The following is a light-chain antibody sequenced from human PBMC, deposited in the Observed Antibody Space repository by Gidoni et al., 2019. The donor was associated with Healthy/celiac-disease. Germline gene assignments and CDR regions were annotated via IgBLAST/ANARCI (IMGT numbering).Light chain of an antibody. CDR2: GNS. CDR1: SSNIGAGYD. Sequence: QSVLTQPPSVSGAPGQSVTISCTGSSSNIGAGYDVHWYQQLPGTAPKLLIYGNSNRPSGVPDRFSGSKSGTSASLAITGLQAEDEADYYCQSYDSSLSGFHVVFGGGTKLTVL. J-gene: IGLJ2*01. CDR3: QSYDSSLSGFHVV. V-gene: IGLV1-40*01.